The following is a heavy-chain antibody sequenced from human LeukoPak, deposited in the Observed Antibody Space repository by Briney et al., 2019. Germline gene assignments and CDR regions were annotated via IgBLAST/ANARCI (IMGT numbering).Heavy chain of an antibody. Sequence: GGSLRLSCAASGFTFSNSPMTWVRQAPGKGLEWVANIKLDGSEKYYVDSVKGRFTISRDNAKNSQYLQMNSLRAEDTAVYYCAREISGGGYFDYWGQGTLVTVSS. CDR1: GFTFSNSP. CDR2: IKLDGSEK. CDR3: AREISGGGYFDY. D-gene: IGHD2-15*01. V-gene: IGHV3-7*01. J-gene: IGHJ4*02.